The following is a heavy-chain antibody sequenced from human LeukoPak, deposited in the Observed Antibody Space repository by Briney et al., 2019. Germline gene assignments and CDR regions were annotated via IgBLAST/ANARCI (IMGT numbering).Heavy chain of an antibody. V-gene: IGHV4-31*03. Sequence: MSSETLSLTCTVSGVSISSGGYFWRWIRQHPGKGLEWIAHIYHAGSTHDNPSLRGRVAISLDTSANQFSLRLSSVTAADTAVYFCARATHYSASTGGPYMDVWGQGTTVTVSS. CDR2: IYHAGST. CDR1: GVSISSGGYF. J-gene: IGHJ6*03. CDR3: ARATHYSASTGGPYMDV. D-gene: IGHD3-22*01.